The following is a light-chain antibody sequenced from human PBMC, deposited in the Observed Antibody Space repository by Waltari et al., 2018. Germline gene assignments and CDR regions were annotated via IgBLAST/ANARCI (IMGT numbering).Light chain of an antibody. CDR3: TEALQSVT. CDR1: QSLLDSNGYNY. CDR2: VAS. J-gene: IGKJ5*01. V-gene: IGKV2-28*01. Sequence: DIVMTQSPVSLTVTPGEPASISCRSSQSLLDSNGYNYWDWYLQKPGQSPQILIYVASNRASGVPDRFSGSGSGTDFTLKISRVEAEDAGVYYCTEALQSVTFGQGTRLEIK.